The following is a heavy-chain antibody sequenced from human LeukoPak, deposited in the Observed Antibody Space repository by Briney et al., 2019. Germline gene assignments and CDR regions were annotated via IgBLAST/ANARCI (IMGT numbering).Heavy chain of an antibody. CDR1: GESFSAYF. D-gene: IGHD2-15*01. Sequence: NPSETLSLTCAVRGESFSAYFWSWIRQFPGKGLEGMREIDHRGFSTYNPSLKSRATMLVDTSNNHFSLSLTSVAAADTATYYCASRSLTLAAARCFDDWGQGTVVTVSS. J-gene: IGHJ4*03. CDR2: IDHRGFS. V-gene: IGHV4-34*01. CDR3: ASRSLTLAAARCFDD.